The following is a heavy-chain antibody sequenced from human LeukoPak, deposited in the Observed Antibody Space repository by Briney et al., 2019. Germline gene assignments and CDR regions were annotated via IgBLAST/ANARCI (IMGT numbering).Heavy chain of an antibody. CDR1: GGSISSGGYY. CDR3: ARKHSSSWYGRLDY. V-gene: IGHV4-61*08. CDR2: IYYSGST. J-gene: IGHJ4*02. D-gene: IGHD6-13*01. Sequence: PSQTLSLTCAVSGGSISSGGYYWSWIRQPPGKGLEWIGYIYYSGSTNYNPSLKSRVTISVDTSKNQFSLKLSSVTAADTAVYYCARKHSSSWYGRLDYWGQGTLVTVSS.